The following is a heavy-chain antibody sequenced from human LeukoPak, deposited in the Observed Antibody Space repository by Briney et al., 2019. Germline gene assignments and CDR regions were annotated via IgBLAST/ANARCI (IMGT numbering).Heavy chain of an antibody. Sequence: PGGSLRLSCAASGFTFSSYAMHWVRQAPGKGLEYVSAISSNGGSTYYANSVKGRFTISRDNSKNTLYLQMGSLRAEDMAVYYCARVDPNYYDSSGPFDYWGQGTLVTVSS. CDR1: GFTFSSYA. CDR2: ISSNGGST. J-gene: IGHJ4*02. CDR3: ARVDPNYYDSSGPFDY. D-gene: IGHD3-22*01. V-gene: IGHV3-64*01.